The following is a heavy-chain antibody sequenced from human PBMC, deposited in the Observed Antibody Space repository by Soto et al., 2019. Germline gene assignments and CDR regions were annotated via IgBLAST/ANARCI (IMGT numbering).Heavy chain of an antibody. CDR1: GDSVSSPYY. Sequence: QVQLQESGPGLVKPSGTLSLTCAVSGDSVSSPYYWRWVRQPPGKGLAWIGEVFHTGTTSYNPSLRSRVTISMDKSNNQFSLDLSSVTAADTAVYYCARSAGWYAVHSWGPGTLVIVSS. D-gene: IGHD6-19*01. J-gene: IGHJ4*02. V-gene: IGHV4-4*02. CDR3: ARSAGWYAVHS. CDR2: VFHTGTT.